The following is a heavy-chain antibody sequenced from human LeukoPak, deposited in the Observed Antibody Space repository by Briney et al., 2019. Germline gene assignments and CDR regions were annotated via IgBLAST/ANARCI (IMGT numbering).Heavy chain of an antibody. D-gene: IGHD1-26*01. CDR2: INPNGGGT. V-gene: IGHV1-2*02. CDR3: AREVGTNYYYFGMEV. J-gene: IGHJ6*02. CDR1: GYTFTDYY. Sequence: ASVKVSCKASGYTFTDYYIHWVRQAPGQGFEWMGWINPNGGGTNYAQKFQGRVTMTRDTSINTAYMELSRLRSDDTAVYYCAREVGTNYYYFGMEVWGQGTTVTVSS.